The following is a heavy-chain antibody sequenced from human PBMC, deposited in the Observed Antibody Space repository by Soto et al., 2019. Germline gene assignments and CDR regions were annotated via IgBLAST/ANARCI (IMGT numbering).Heavy chain of an antibody. Sequence: PSETLSLTCTVSGDSISVYSWSWVRQPPGKGLEWIGYIYYTGTTTYNPSFKSRLTISVDSSKNQFSLKLTSVTAADTAVYYCARLGGFYQSLDSWGQGALVTVSS. V-gene: IGHV4-59*08. CDR1: GDSISVYS. CDR2: IYYTGTT. D-gene: IGHD3-22*01. J-gene: IGHJ5*01. CDR3: ARLGGFYQSLDS.